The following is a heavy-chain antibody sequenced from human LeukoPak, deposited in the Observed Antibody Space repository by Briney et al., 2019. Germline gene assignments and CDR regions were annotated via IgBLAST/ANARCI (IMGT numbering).Heavy chain of an antibody. CDR2: IYSGGST. D-gene: IGHD6-19*01. V-gene: IGHV3-53*01. CDR3: AKDEFEKSRYSSGWYVY. Sequence: GGSLRLSCAASGFTVSSNYMSWVRQAPGKGLEWVSVIYSGGSTYYADSVKGRFTISRVNSKNTLYLQMNSLRAEDTAVYYCAKDEFEKSRYSSGWYVYWGQGTLVTVSS. J-gene: IGHJ4*02. CDR1: GFTVSSNY.